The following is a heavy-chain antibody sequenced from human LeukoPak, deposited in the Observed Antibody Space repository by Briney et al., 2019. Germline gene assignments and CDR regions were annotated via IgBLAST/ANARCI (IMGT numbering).Heavy chain of an antibody. CDR2: ISYDGSNK. CDR3: ASPPPLFSGSVDY. D-gene: IGHD3-10*01. J-gene: IGHJ4*02. CDR1: GFTFSSYA. V-gene: IGHV3-30-3*01. Sequence: GGSLRLSCAASGFTFSSYAMHWVRQAPGKGLEWVAVISYDGSNKYYADSVKGRFTISRDNSKNTLYLQMNSLRAEDTAVYYCASPPPLFSGSVDYWGQGTLVTVSS.